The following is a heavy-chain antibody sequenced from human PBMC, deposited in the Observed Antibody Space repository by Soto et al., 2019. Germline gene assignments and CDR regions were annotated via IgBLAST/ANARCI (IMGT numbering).Heavy chain of an antibody. CDR1: GYTFTAYY. Sequence: GASVKVSCKASGYTFTAYYIHWVRQAPGQGLEWMGWINPNSGDTNSAQKFQGWVTMTRDTSISTAYVELSRLKSDDTAVYYCARTEGYFHGLDVWGLGTTVTVS. CDR3: ARTEGYFHGLDV. J-gene: IGHJ6*02. V-gene: IGHV1-2*04. CDR2: INPNSGDT.